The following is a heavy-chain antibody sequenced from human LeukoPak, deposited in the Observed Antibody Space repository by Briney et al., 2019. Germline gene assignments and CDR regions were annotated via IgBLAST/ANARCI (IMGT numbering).Heavy chain of an antibody. V-gene: IGHV4-34*01. J-gene: IGHJ1*01. CDR3: ARSRAVARYFQH. D-gene: IGHD6-19*01. Sequence: SSETLSLTCTVSGGSISSYYWSWIRQPPGKGLEWIGEINHSGSTNYNPSLKSRVTISVDTSKNQFSLKLSSVTAADTAVYYCARSRAVARYFQHWGQGTLVTVSS. CDR1: GGSISSYY. CDR2: INHSGST.